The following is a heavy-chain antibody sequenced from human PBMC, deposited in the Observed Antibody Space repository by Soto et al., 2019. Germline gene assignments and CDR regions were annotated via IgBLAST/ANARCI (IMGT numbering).Heavy chain of an antibody. Sequence: GGSLRLSCAASGFTFSTYAMSWVRQAPGKGLEWVSAISGSGDSTYYADSVKGRFTISRDNSKNTLYLQMNSLRAEDTAVYYCAKDQKGDYVLRYFEWSYYFDYWGQGTLVTVSS. CDR2: ISGSGDST. CDR3: AKDQKGDYVLRYFEWSYYFDY. CDR1: GFTFSTYA. J-gene: IGHJ4*02. V-gene: IGHV3-23*01. D-gene: IGHD3-9*01.